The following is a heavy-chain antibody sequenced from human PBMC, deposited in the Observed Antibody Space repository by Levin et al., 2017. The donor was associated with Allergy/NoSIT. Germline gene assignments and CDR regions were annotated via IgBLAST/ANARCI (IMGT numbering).Heavy chain of an antibody. V-gene: IGHV3-30*18. CDR3: AKFYTIFGVVTDNYFDY. CDR2: ISYDGSNK. CDR1: GFTFSSYG. J-gene: IGHJ4*02. Sequence: LSLTCAASGFTFSSYGMHWVRQAPGKGLEWVAVISYDGSNKYYADSVKGRFTISRDNSKNTLYLQMNSLRAEDTAVYYCAKFYTIFGVVTDNYFDYWGQGTLVTVSS. D-gene: IGHD3-3*01.